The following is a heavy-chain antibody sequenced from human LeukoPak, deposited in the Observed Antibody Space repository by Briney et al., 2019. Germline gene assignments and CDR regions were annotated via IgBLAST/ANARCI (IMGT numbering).Heavy chain of an antibody. D-gene: IGHD3-22*01. J-gene: IGHJ4*02. CDR1: GFTFSSYA. V-gene: IGHV3-23*01. Sequence: QPGGSLRLSCAASGFTFSSYAMSWVRQAPGKGLEWVSAISGSGGSTYYADSVKGRFTISRDNSKNTPYLQMNSLRAEDTAVYYCARTRGGITMIVVVISGVDYWGQGTLVTVSS. CDR3: ARTRGGITMIVVVISGVDY. CDR2: ISGSGGST.